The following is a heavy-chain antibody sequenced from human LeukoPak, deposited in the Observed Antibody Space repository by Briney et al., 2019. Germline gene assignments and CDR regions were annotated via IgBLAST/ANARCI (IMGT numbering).Heavy chain of an antibody. CDR2: INPNSGGT. CDR1: GYTFTDYY. Sequence: GASVKVSCKASGYTFTDYYMHWVRQAPGQGLEWMGWINPNSGGTNYAQKFQGRVTMTRDTSISTAYVELSRLRSDDTAVYYCARTVAGTGQIDYWGQGTLVTVSS. D-gene: IGHD6-19*01. CDR3: ARTVAGTGQIDY. V-gene: IGHV1-2*02. J-gene: IGHJ4*02.